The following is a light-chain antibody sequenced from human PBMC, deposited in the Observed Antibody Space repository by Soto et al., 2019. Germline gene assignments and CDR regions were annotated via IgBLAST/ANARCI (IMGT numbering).Light chain of an antibody. CDR3: TSYTTGDTLA. V-gene: IGLV2-14*03. Sequence: QSALTQPASVSGSPGQSITISCTGTTNDVGAYDYVSWYQHQPGKAPRLMIFDVSDRPSGVSNRFSGSKSGNTASLTISGLQAEDEADYYCTSYTTGDTLAFGGGTKLTVL. J-gene: IGLJ2*01. CDR2: DVS. CDR1: TNDVGAYDY.